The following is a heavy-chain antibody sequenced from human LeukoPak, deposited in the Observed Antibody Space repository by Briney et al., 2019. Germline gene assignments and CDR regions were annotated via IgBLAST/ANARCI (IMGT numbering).Heavy chain of an antibody. CDR1: GYTLTSYD. V-gene: IGHV1-8*01. J-gene: IGHJ5*02. D-gene: IGHD3-10*01. CDR3: ARNGLLWFGELFPHNWFDP. CDR2: MNPNSGNT. Sequence: ASVKVSCKASGYTLTSYDINWVRQATGQGLEWMGWMNPNSGNTGYAQKFQGRVTMTRNTSISTAYIELSSLRSEDTAVYYCARNGLLWFGELFPHNWFDPWGQGTLVTVSS.